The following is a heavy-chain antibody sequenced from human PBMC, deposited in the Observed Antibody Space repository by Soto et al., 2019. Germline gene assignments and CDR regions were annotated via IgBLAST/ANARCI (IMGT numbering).Heavy chain of an antibody. Sequence: EVQLVESGGGLVQPGGSLRLSCAASGFTFSDHYMDWVRQAPGKGLEWVGRTGNKANSYTTEYAASVKDRFTISRDDSKNSLFLQMNRLKTEDTAVYYCTTPRDTESYSAYNVWGQGTMVTVSS. CDR3: TTPRDTESYSAYNV. J-gene: IGHJ3*01. D-gene: IGHD3-10*01. V-gene: IGHV3-72*01. CDR1: GFTFSDHY. CDR2: TGNKANSYTT.